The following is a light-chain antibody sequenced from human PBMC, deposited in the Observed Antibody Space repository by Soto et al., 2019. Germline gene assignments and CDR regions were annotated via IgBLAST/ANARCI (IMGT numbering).Light chain of an antibody. CDR1: KLGDKF. J-gene: IGLJ3*02. Sequence: SYELTQPPSVSVSPGQTASITCSGDKLGDKFVCWYQQKPGQSPVLVIYQDTKRPSGIPERFSGSNSGNTATLTISGTQAMDEADYYCQAWDSSTGVFGGGTKLTVL. CDR2: QDT. V-gene: IGLV3-1*01. CDR3: QAWDSSTGV.